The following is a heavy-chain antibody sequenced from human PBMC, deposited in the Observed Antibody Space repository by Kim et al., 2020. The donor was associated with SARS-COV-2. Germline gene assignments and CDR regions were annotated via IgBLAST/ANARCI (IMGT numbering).Heavy chain of an antibody. V-gene: IGHV3-33*01. Sequence: GGSLRLSCAASGFTFSSYGMHWVRQAPGKGLEWVAVIWYDGSNKYYADSVKGRFTISRDNSKNTLYLQMNSLRAEDTAVYYCARGHEVEMATIDYFDYWGQGTLVTVSS. CDR2: IWYDGSNK. J-gene: IGHJ4*02. CDR3: ARGHEVEMATIDYFDY. D-gene: IGHD5-12*01. CDR1: GFTFSSYG.